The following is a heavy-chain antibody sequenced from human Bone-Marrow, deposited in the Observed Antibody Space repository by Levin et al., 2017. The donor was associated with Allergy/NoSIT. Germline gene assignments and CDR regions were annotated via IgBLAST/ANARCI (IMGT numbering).Heavy chain of an antibody. D-gene: IGHD6-13*01. Sequence: GESLKISCVVSGFTFSDYEMNWVRQAPGKGLEWISYISDSAITTYYADSVKGRFTISRDNAKNSLFLQMNSLRAEDTAVYYCARDHGAAAAPFLDYWGQGTLVTVSS. CDR1: GFTFSDYE. J-gene: IGHJ4*02. CDR3: ARDHGAAAAPFLDY. V-gene: IGHV3-48*03. CDR2: ISDSAITT.